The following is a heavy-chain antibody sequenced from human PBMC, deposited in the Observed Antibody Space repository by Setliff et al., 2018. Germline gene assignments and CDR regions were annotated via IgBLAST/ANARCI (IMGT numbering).Heavy chain of an antibody. CDR3: ARLSGFLYMDV. CDR2: IYTTWST. D-gene: IGHD3-3*01. Sequence: SETLSLTCTVSGDSISDASIMAWIRQPPGKGLEWIGRIYTTWSTNYNPSLKSRVTISVDTSKNQFSLKLSSVTASDTAVYYCARLSGFLYMDVWGKGTTVTVSS. J-gene: IGHJ6*03. CDR1: GDSISDASI. V-gene: IGHV4-38-2*02.